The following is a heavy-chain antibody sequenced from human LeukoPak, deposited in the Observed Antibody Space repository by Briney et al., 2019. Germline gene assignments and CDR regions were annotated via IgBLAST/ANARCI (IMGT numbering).Heavy chain of an antibody. CDR1: GFTFRTYD. CDR2: IGTPGDS. CDR3: ARAQYYYDNSGYSSNWYFDL. Sequence: GGSLRLSCAASGFTFRTYDMHWVRQAAGRGLEWVSGIGTPGDSYYLGSVKGRFTISRENAKTSLYLQMNSLRAGDTAVYYCARAQYYYDNSGYSSNWYFDLRGRGTLVTVSS. D-gene: IGHD3-22*01. V-gene: IGHV3-13*01. J-gene: IGHJ2*01.